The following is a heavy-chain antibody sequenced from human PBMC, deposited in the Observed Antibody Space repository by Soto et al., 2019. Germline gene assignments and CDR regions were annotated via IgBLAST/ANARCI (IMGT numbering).Heavy chain of an antibody. V-gene: IGHV3-23*01. D-gene: IGHD6-19*01. CDR3: AKRYSGGWYRESDYFDP. CDR1: GFTFSSYA. Sequence: GGSLRRSCAASGFTFSSYAMSWVRQAPGKGLEWVSAISGRGGRTYYADSVKGRFTISRANSKNTLYLKMNSLRAEDTAVYYCAKRYSGGWYRESDYFDPWGQGTLVTVSS. CDR2: ISGRGGRT. J-gene: IGHJ5*02.